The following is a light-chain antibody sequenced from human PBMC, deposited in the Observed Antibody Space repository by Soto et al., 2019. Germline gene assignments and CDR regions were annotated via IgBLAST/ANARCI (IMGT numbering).Light chain of an antibody. Sequence: QSALTQPASLSGSPGQSITISCTGTSSDIGAYDYVSWFQQHPGKAPKLMISEVNNRPSGVSNRFSGSKSGNTASLTISGLQAEDEADYYCSSYTSSSTVFGGGTKLTVL. CDR3: SSYTSSSTV. J-gene: IGLJ3*02. CDR1: SSDIGAYDY. CDR2: EVN. V-gene: IGLV2-14*01.